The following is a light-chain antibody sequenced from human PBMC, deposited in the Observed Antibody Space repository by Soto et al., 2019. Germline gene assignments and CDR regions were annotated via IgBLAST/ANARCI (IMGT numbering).Light chain of an antibody. V-gene: IGKV3-20*01. J-gene: IGKJ1*01. Sequence: EIVLTQSPGTLSLSPGERGTLSCRASQSVSSNFLAWYQQTPGQAPRLLIFDASTRATGIPDRFTGRCSGTYFTLTISRLEPEDVAVYYCQFYGDPPKTFGQGTKVEIK. CDR1: QSVSSNF. CDR3: QFYGDPPKT. CDR2: DAS.